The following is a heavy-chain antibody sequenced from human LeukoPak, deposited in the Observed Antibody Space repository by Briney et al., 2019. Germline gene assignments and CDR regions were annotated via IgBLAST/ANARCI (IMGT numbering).Heavy chain of an antibody. CDR1: GFTFSSYA. Sequence: PGGSLRLSCAASGFTFSSYAMSWVRQAPGKGLEWVSAISGSGGSTYYADSVKGRFTISRDNSKNTLYLQMNSLRAEDTAVYYCAKPLIVLRGYSYEPDYWGQGTLVTVSS. D-gene: IGHD5-18*01. V-gene: IGHV3-23*01. CDR2: ISGSGGST. J-gene: IGHJ4*02. CDR3: AKPLIVLRGYSYEPDY.